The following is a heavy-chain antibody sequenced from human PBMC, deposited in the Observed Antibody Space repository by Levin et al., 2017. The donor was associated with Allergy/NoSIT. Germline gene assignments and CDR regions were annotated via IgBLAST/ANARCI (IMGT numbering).Heavy chain of an antibody. CDR2: IRLTGGEK. V-gene: IGHV3-7*03. J-gene: IGHJ4*02. CDR1: GFSFSDYW. D-gene: IGHD2-21*01. Sequence: ETLSLTCAASGFSFSDYWMNWVRQAPGKGLGWVANIRLTGGEKFYVSSVKGRFTISRDDAKNSLYLQMNSLRAEDTAVYYCARDADGEFDSWGQGTLVTVSS. CDR3: ARDADGEFDS.